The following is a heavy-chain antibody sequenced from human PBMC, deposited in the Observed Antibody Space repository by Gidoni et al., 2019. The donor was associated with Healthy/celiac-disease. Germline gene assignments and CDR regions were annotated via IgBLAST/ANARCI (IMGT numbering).Heavy chain of an antibody. D-gene: IGHD2-21*02. CDR3: ARDRGLMVVTAYYYYYYGMDV. J-gene: IGHJ6*02. CDR2: IIPIFGTA. Sequence: QVQLVQSGAEVKKPGSSVKVSCTASGGTFSSYAISWGRQAPGQGLEWMGGIIPIFGTANYAQKFQGRVTITADESTSTAYMELSSLRSEDTAVYYCARDRGLMVVTAYYYYYYGMDVWGQGTTVTVSS. V-gene: IGHV1-69*01. CDR1: GGTFSSYA.